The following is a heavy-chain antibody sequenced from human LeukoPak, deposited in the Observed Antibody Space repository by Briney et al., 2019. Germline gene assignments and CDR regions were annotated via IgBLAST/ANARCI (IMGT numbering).Heavy chain of an antibody. D-gene: IGHD5-24*01. Sequence: GASVKVSCKPSGYTFTGYYIQWVRQAPRQGLEWMGWINPNSGGTNYAQKFQGRVTMTRDTSISTAYMELSSLTSEDTAVYYCARVGGMATITGAFDIWGQGTMVTVSS. CDR3: ARVGGMATITGAFDI. V-gene: IGHV1-2*02. CDR1: GYTFTGYY. J-gene: IGHJ3*02. CDR2: INPNSGGT.